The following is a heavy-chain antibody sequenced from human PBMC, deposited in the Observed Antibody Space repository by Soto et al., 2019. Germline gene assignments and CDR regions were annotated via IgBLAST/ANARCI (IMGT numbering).Heavy chain of an antibody. J-gene: IGHJ6*02. CDR1: GYTFTSYG. CDR3: ARDRCTTDRCYTHHFDV. CDR2: ISVYTGNT. D-gene: IGHD2-8*01. Sequence: QVQLVQSGGEVTKPGASVKVSCKSSGYTFTSYGVSWVRQAPGQGLEWLGWISVYTGNTKQAQKFQDRVTLTTEASTSTAYMELRSLGSDDTAVYYCARDRCTTDRCYTHHFDVWGQGTTVTVSS. V-gene: IGHV1-18*04.